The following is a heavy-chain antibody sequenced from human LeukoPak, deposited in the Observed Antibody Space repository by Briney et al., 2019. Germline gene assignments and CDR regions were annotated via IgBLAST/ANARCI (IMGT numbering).Heavy chain of an antibody. D-gene: IGHD5-18*01. CDR3: ARGGYSYPYYFDY. CDR2: IFTSGST. J-gene: IGHJ4*02. V-gene: IGHV4-4*07. Sequence: SETLSLTCTVSGGSISSSYWSWIRQPAGRALEWIGRIFTSGSTNYNPSLKSRVTMSLDTSKKQFSLKLSSVTAADTAVYYCARGGYSYPYYFDYWGQGTLVTVSS. CDR1: GGSISSSY.